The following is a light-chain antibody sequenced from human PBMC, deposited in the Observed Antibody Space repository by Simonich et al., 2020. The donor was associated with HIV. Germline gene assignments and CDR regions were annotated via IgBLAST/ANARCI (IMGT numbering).Light chain of an antibody. J-gene: IGLJ2*01. CDR3: CSYAGSSTLV. CDR2: EAS. Sequence: QSALTQPASVSGSPGQSITISCTGTSGDVGSYNLVSWYQQRPGKAPKLMIYEASKRPSGVSNRFSGSKSGNTASLTISGRQAEDEADYYCCSYAGSSTLVFGGGTKLTVL. V-gene: IGLV2-23*01. CDR1: SGDVGSYNL.